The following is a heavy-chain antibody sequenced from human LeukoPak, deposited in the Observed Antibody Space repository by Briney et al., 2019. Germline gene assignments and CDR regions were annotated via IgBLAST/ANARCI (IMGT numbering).Heavy chain of an antibody. V-gene: IGHV3-11*01. CDR2: ISSSGSTI. CDR1: EFTFSYYY. D-gene: IGHD1-26*01. CDR3: ARGSTSSGSYTSLDY. Sequence: GGSLRLSCAASEFTFSYYYMSWIRQAPGKGLECVSYISSSGSTIYYADSVKGRFTISRDDAKNSLYLQMNSLRAEDTAVYYCARGSTSSGSYTSLDYWGQGTLVTVSS. J-gene: IGHJ4*02.